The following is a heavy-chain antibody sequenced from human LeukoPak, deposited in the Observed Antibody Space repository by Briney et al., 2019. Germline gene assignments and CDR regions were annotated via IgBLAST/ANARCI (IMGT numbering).Heavy chain of an antibody. V-gene: IGHV1-2*02. J-gene: IGHJ4*02. Sequence: ASVKVSCKASGYTFTGYYIHWVRQAPGHGLAWMGWLNPNSGVTKYAQKFQGRVTMTRDTSISTAYMELSSLRSDDTAVYYCAREDNWNYDYWGQGTLVTVSS. CDR1: GYTFTGYY. CDR2: LNPNSGVT. D-gene: IGHD1-7*01. CDR3: AREDNWNYDY.